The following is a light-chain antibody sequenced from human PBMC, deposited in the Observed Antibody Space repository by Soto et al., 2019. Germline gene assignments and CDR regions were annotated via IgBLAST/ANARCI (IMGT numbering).Light chain of an antibody. CDR3: KQYNNWPQT. V-gene: IGKV3-15*01. J-gene: IGKJ1*01. Sequence: VMTQAPATLSVSPGERATLSCRASQTINNNVAWYQLKDGQVPRLVIYGAYTRATDIQARFSGSGSGTEFTLTIRSLQSEDFAEYHCKQYNNWPQTFGQGTKVDIK. CDR1: QTINNN. CDR2: GAY.